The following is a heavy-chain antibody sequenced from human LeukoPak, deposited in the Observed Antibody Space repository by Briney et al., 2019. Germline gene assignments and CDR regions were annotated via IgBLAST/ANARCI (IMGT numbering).Heavy chain of an antibody. CDR3: ARDRSAPARYDFDS. J-gene: IGHJ4*02. D-gene: IGHD2-15*01. CDR2: ISSSGSTI. Sequence: GGSLRLSCAASGFTFSSHEMNWVRQAPGKGLEWLSYISSSGSTIYYADSVKGRFTISRDNSKNTLYVQMDSLRAEDTALYYCARDRSAPARYDFDSWGQGTLVTVSS. V-gene: IGHV3-48*03. CDR1: GFTFSSHE.